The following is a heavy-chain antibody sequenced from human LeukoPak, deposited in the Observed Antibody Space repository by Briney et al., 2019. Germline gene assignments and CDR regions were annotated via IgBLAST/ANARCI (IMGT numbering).Heavy chain of an antibody. V-gene: IGHV4-59*08. Sequence: KPSETLSLTCTVSGGSISSYYWSWIRQPPGKGLEWIGYIYYSGSTNYNPSLKSRATISVDTSKNQFSLKLSSVTAADTAVYYCARGDYEQFDYWGQGTLVTVSS. J-gene: IGHJ4*02. CDR2: IYYSGST. CDR1: GGSISSYY. D-gene: IGHD4-17*01. CDR3: ARGDYEQFDY.